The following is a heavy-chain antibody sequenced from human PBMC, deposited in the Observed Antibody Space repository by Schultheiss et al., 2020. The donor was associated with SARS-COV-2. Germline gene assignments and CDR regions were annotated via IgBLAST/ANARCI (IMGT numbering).Heavy chain of an antibody. D-gene: IGHD5-18*01. CDR2: IYHSGST. J-gene: IGHJ4*02. CDR3: ASTVPLRGYSYGYYFDY. V-gene: IGHV4-38-2*01. CDR1: GYSISSGYY. Sequence: SETLSLTCAVSGYSISSGYYWGWIRQPPGKGLEWIGSIYHSGSTYYNPSLKSRVTISVDTSKNQFSLKLSSVTAADTAVYYCASTVPLRGYSYGYYFDYWGQGTLVTVSS.